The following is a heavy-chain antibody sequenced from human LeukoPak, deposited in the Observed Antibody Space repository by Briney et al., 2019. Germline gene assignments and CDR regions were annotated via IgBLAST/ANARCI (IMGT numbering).Heavy chain of an antibody. Sequence: GGSLRLSCAASGFSFSSYGMHWVRQAPGKGLEGVAFIRYDGSDVDYADSVKGRFTISRDNAKNSLYLHLSSLRAEDTAVYYCARSGSSYDGSQSWFDYWGQGTLVTVSS. V-gene: IGHV3-30*02. CDR3: ARSGSSYDGSQSWFDY. CDR2: IRYDGSDV. J-gene: IGHJ4*02. CDR1: GFSFSSYG. D-gene: IGHD3-22*01.